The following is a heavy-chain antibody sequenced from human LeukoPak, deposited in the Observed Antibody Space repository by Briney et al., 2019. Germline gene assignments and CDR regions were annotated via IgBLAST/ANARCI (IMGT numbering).Heavy chain of an antibody. Sequence: GGSLRLSCTGSGFTFGDYAMSWVRQAPGKGLEWVGFVRSKAYGGTTEYAASVKGRFTISRDDSKSIAYLQMNSLKTEDTAVYYCTRDSYFDWLYSDAFDIWGQGTMVTVSS. CDR1: GFTFGDYA. J-gene: IGHJ3*02. D-gene: IGHD3-9*01. V-gene: IGHV3-49*04. CDR3: TRDSYFDWLYSDAFDI. CDR2: VRSKAYGGTT.